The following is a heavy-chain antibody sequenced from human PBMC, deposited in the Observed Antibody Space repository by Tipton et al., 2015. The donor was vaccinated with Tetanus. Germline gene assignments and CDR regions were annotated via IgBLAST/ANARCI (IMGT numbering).Heavy chain of an antibody. CDR2: VDRSGTT. V-gene: IGHV4-4*07. CDR1: GVSISGYY. Sequence: TLSLTCTVSGVSISGYYWSWIRQPAGKGLEWIGRVDRSGTTTYNPSLKGRVTMSLDTSKNQFSLKLNSVTAADTAVYFCARTPDYYYGMDVWGQGTTVTVSS. J-gene: IGHJ6*02. CDR3: ARTPDYYYGMDV.